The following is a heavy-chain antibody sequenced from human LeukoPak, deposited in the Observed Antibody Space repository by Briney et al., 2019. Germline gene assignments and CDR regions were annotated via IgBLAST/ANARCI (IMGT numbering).Heavy chain of an antibody. Sequence: GGSLRLSCVASGFTFSSYAMSWVRQAPGKGLEWVSAISGSGGSTYYADSVKGRFTISRDNSKNTLYLQMNSLRAEDTAVYYCAKTGCSSTSCYYWGQGTLVTVSS. J-gene: IGHJ4*02. CDR1: GFTFSSYA. CDR3: AKTGCSSTSCYY. D-gene: IGHD2-2*01. V-gene: IGHV3-23*01. CDR2: ISGSGGST.